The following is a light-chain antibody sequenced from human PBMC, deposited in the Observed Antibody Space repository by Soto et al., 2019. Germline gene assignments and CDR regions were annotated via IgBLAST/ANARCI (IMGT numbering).Light chain of an antibody. Sequence: IIVTQSPGALSLSPGDRATLSCRASQTVRNSYLAWYQQKPGQAPRLLISGASNRATGIPDRFSGSGSGTEFTLTISILEPEDFAVYYCQRYDNSPPWTFGQGTQV. J-gene: IGKJ1*01. CDR1: QTVRNSY. CDR3: QRYDNSPPWT. V-gene: IGKV3-20*01. CDR2: GAS.